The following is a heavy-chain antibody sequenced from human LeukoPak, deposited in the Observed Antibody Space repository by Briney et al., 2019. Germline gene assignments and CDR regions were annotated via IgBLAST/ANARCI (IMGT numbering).Heavy chain of an antibody. V-gene: IGHV3-23*01. CDR3: AKSGRRWELLRNYFDY. CDR2: ISGSGGST. CDR1: GFTFSSYA. D-gene: IGHD1-26*01. J-gene: IGHJ4*02. Sequence: GXSLRLSCAASGFTFSSYAMSWVRQAPGKGVEWVSGISGSGGSTYYADSVKGRFTISRDNPKNSLYLQMNSLRAEDTAVYYCAKSGRRWELLRNYFDYWGQGTLVTVSS.